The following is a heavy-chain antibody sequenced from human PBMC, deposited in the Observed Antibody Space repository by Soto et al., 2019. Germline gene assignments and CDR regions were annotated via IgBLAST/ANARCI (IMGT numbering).Heavy chain of an antibody. CDR3: AGRYYDFWSGYYGYYGMDV. J-gene: IGHJ6*02. D-gene: IGHD3-3*01. V-gene: IGHV4-30-2*01. CDR2: IYHSGST. Sequence: PSETLSLTCAVSGVSISSGGYSWSWIRQPPGKGLEWIGYIYHSGSTYYNPSLKSRVTISVDRSKNQFSLKLSSVTAADTAVYYCAGRYYDFWSGYYGYYGMDVWGQGTTVTVSS. CDR1: GVSISSGGYS.